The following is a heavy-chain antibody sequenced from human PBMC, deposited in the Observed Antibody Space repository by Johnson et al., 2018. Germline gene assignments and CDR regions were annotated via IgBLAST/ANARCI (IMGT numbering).Heavy chain of an antibody. Sequence: VQLVETGGGVVQPGRSLSLSCAASGFTFSSYGMHWVRQAPGKGLEWVAVIWDYGSNKDYADSVKGRFTISRDNSNNTLYRQMNSLRAEDTAVYYCARGYWGQKYYGMDVWGQGTTVTVSS. CDR1: GFTFSSYG. D-gene: IGHD2-21*01. J-gene: IGHJ6*02. CDR3: ARGYWGQKYYGMDV. CDR2: IWDYGSNK. V-gene: IGHV3-33*01.